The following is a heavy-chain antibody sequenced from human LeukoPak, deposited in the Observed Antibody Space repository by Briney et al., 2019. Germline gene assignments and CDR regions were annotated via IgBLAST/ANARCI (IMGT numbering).Heavy chain of an antibody. V-gene: IGHV3-33*01. J-gene: IGHJ6*03. D-gene: IGHD3-10*01. CDR3: AREGTLWFGELLYYYYMDV. CDR2: IWYDGSNK. CDR1: GFTFSSYG. Sequence: GGSLGLSCAASGFTFSSYGMHWVRQAPGKGLEWVAVIWYDGSNKYYADSVKGRFTISRDNSKNTLYLQMNSLRAEDTAVYYCAREGTLWFGELLYYYYMDVRGKGTTVTVSS.